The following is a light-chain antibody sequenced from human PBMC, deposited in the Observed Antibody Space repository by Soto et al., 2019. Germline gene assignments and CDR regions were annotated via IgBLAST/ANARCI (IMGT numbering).Light chain of an antibody. Sequence: EIVMTQSPATLSLSPGGRAALSCRASRRINSDLAWYQQKPGQPPRLLIYGASTRATGVPARFTGSESGSEFTLTISGLQSEDFAVYYCQQGHNWPLTFGQGTRLEI. CDR2: GAS. CDR1: RRINSD. CDR3: QQGHNWPLT. V-gene: IGKV3-15*01. J-gene: IGKJ2*01.